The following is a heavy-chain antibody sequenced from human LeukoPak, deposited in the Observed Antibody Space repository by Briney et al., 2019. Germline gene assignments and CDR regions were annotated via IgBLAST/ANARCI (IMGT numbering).Heavy chain of an antibody. J-gene: IGHJ6*03. Sequence: PSETLSLTCTVSGASISAYYWSWIRQPAGKGLEWIGRIYSSGSTNYNPSLKSRVTMSVDTSGNRISLKMTSVTAADTAVYYCARGKGSDFWSPTMRRYYYYFMDVWGKGATVTVSS. CDR3: ARGKGSDFWSPTMRRYYYYFMDV. CDR2: IYSSGST. CDR1: GASISAYY. D-gene: IGHD3-3*01. V-gene: IGHV4-4*07.